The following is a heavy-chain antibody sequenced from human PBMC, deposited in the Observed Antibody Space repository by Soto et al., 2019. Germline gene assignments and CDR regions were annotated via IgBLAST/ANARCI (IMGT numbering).Heavy chain of an antibody. J-gene: IGHJ6*02. CDR1: GGTFSSYA. V-gene: IGHV1-69*13. Sequence: SVNGSCKASGGTFSSYAISWVRQAPGQGLEWMGGIIPIFGTANYAQKFQGRVTITADESTSTAYMELSSLRSEDTAVYYCARDPHLYSSSSFYYGMDVWGQGTTVTVSS. CDR3: ARDPHLYSSSSFYYGMDV. D-gene: IGHD6-6*01. CDR2: IIPIFGTA.